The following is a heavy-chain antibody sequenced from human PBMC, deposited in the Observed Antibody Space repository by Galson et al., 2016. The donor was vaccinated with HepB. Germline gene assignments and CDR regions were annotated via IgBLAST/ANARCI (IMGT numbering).Heavy chain of an antibody. CDR2: ISSSRSYI. CDR3: ARDQSVEYFGL. J-gene: IGHJ2*01. Sequence: SLRLSCAASGFTFSSYSMNWVRQAPGKGLEWVSSISSSRSYIYYADSVKGRFTISRDNAKNSLYLQMNSLRAEDTAVYYCARDQSVEYFGLWGRGTLVTVSS. CDR1: GFTFSSYS. V-gene: IGHV3-21*01.